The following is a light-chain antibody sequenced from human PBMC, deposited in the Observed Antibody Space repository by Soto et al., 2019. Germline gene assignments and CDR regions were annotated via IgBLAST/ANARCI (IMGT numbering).Light chain of an antibody. Sequence: IVMTQFPATLSVSPCEVATLSCSSSQSIRNNLIWYQQKSGQAPRLLIYGASTRATGIPARFSGSGSGTEFTLTISSLQSEDFAVYYCQQYDNWPPYTFGQGTKVDIK. V-gene: IGKV3-15*01. J-gene: IGKJ2*01. CDR2: GAS. CDR3: QQYDNWPPYT. CDR1: QSIRNN.